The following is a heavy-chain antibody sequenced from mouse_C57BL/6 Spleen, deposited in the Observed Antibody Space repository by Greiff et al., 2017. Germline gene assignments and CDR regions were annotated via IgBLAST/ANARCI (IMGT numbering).Heavy chain of an antibody. Sequence: QVQLQQSGAELAKPGASVKLSCKASGYTFTSYWMHWVKQRPGQGLEWIGYINPSSGYTKYNQKFKDKATLTAAKSSSTAYMQLSSLTYEDSAVYYCARLGSSYGYFDVWGTGTTVTVSS. CDR3: ARLGSSYGYFDV. D-gene: IGHD1-1*01. V-gene: IGHV1-7*01. J-gene: IGHJ1*03. CDR2: INPSSGYT. CDR1: GYTFTSYW.